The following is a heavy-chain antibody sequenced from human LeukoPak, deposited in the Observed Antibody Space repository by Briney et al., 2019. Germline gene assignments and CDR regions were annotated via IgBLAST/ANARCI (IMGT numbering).Heavy chain of an antibody. D-gene: IGHD4-17*01. CDR2: INPSGGST. CDR3: ARDSAHGDYVAFDY. V-gene: IGHV1-46*01. J-gene: IGHJ4*02. CDR1: GYTFTSYY. Sequence: GASVKVSCKASGYTFTSYYMHWVRQAPGQGLEGMGIINPSGGSTIYAQKFQGRVTMTRDTSTSRVYMELSSLRSEDTAVYYCARDSAHGDYVAFDYWGQGTLVTVSS.